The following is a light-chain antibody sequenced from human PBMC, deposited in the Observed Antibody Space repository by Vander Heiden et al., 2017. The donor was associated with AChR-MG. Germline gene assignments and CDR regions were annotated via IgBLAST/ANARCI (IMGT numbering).Light chain of an antibody. CDR1: SSNIGAAYD. J-gene: IGLJ2*01. V-gene: IGLV1-40*01. CDR2: GNS. CDR3: QSYDVSLSAAV. Sequence: QSALTQPPSVSGAPGQRVTISCTGTSSNIGAAYDVHWYQHLPGTAPKLLIYGNSNRPSGVPDRFSASKSDTSASLAVTGLHPDDEAVYYCQSYDVSLSAAVFGGGTKLTVL.